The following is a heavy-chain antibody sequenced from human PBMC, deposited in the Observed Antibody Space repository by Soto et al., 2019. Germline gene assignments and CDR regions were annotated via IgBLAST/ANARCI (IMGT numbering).Heavy chain of an antibody. D-gene: IGHD1-7*01. J-gene: IGHJ6*03. Sequence: QVQLQESGPGLVKPSQTLSLTCVISGDSVSSNSAAWNWIRLSPSRGLEWLARTYYRSRWYNDYAVSVRSRIPVNPDTSQNQLSLQLTSVTPEDTAVYYCAGTTSHHWLYMDVWGKGATVTVSS. CDR2: TYYRSRWYN. CDR3: AGTTSHHWLYMDV. V-gene: IGHV6-1*01. CDR1: GDSVSSNSAA.